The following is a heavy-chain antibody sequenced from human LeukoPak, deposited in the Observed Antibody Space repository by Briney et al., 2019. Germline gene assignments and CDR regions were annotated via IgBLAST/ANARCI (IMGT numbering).Heavy chain of an antibody. D-gene: IGHD6-19*01. CDR3: AKNRGIAVAASFDY. J-gene: IGHJ4*02. CDR2: ISGSGGST. V-gene: IGHV3-23*01. Sequence: PGASLRLSCAASGFTFSSYAMSWVRQAPGKGLEWVSAISGSGGSTYYADSVKGRFTISRDNSKNTLYLQMNSLRAEDTAVYYCAKNRGIAVAASFDYWGQGTLVTVSS. CDR1: GFTFSSYA.